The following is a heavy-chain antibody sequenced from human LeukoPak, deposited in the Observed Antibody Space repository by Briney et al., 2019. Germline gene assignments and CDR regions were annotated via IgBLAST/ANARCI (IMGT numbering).Heavy chain of an antibody. Sequence: GGSLRLSCAASGFTFSDYYMSWIHQAPGKGLEWVSYISSSGSTIYYADSVKGRFTISRDNAKNSLYLQMNSLRAEDTAVYYCARNTHYSSGWSSYWGQGTLVTVSS. CDR3: ARNTHYSSGWSSY. J-gene: IGHJ4*02. CDR1: GFTFSDYY. D-gene: IGHD6-19*01. CDR2: ISSSGSTI. V-gene: IGHV3-11*01.